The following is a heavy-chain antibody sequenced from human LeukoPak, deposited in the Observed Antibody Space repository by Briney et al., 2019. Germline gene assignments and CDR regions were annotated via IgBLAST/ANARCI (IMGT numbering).Heavy chain of an antibody. CDR3: AKDRLTGTAINDDAFDI. CDR1: GFTFSIYG. V-gene: IGHV3-33*06. Sequence: SGRSLRLSCAASGFTFSIYGMHWVRQAPGKGLEWVAVIWYDGNNKYYADSVKGRFTISRDNSKNTLYLQMNSLRAEDTAVYYGAKDRLTGTAINDDAFDIWGQGTMVTVSS. D-gene: IGHD1-7*01. J-gene: IGHJ3*02. CDR2: IWYDGNNK.